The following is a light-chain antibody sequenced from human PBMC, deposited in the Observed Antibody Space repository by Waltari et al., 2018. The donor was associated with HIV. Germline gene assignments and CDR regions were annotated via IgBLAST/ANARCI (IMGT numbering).Light chain of an antibody. J-gene: IGKJ4*01. CDR2: WAS. CDR3: QQYYNTRALT. CDR1: QSVLYNSNNKNY. V-gene: IGKV4-1*01. Sequence: DIVMTQSPDSLAVSLGERATINSKSSQSVLYNSNNKNYLAWYQQKPGQPPKLLIYWASTRESGVPDRFSGSGSGTDFTLTISSLQAEDVAVYYCQQYYNTRALTFGGGTKVEIK.